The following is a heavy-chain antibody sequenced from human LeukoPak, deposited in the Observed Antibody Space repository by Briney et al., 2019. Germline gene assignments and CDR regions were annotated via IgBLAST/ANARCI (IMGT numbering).Heavy chain of an antibody. CDR2: INTNTGNP. CDR1: GYTFTSYA. Sequence: ASVNVSCKASGYTFTSYAMNWVRQAPGQGLEWMGWINTNTGNPTYAQGFTGRFVFSLDTSVSTAYLQISSLKAEDTAVYYCARGPSVGFLEWLLYGGDYWGQGTLVTVSS. J-gene: IGHJ4*02. CDR3: ARGPSVGFLEWLLYGGDY. D-gene: IGHD3-3*01. V-gene: IGHV7-4-1*02.